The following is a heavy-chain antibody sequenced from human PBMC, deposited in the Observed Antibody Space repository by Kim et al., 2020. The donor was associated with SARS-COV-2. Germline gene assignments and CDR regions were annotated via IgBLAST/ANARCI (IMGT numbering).Heavy chain of an antibody. V-gene: IGHV4-59*01. Sequence: SETLSLTCTVSGGSITSYYWTWIRQSPGKGLEWIGYKFYSATTDYNPSLKSRVTISLDTSQNQISLKMTSVIAADTAVYYCARGPVDGPWFDPWGQGILVTVSS. CDR1: GGSITSYY. J-gene: IGHJ5*02. CDR2: KFYSATT. CDR3: ARGPVDGPWFDP.